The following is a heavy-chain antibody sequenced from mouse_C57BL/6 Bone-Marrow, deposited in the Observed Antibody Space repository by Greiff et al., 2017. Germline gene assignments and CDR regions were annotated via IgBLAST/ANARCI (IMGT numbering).Heavy chain of an antibody. J-gene: IGHJ2*01. CDR3: ARDRLITTVVATRNY. CDR1: EYEFPSHD. D-gene: IGHD1-1*01. Sequence: EVQVVESGGGLVQPGESLKLSCESNEYEFPSHDMSWVRKTPEKRLELVAAINSDGGSTYYPDTMERRFIISRDNTKKTLYLQMSSLRSEDTALXYCARDRLITTVVATRNYWGQGTTLTVSS. V-gene: IGHV5-2*01. CDR2: INSDGGST.